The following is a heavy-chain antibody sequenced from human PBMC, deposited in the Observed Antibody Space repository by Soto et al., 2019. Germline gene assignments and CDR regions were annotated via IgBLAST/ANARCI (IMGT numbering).Heavy chain of an antibody. Sequence: QVQLQESGPGLVKPSQTLSLTCTVSGGSISRGGYYWSWIRQHPGKGLEWIGYIYYSGSTYYNPSLKSRVTISVDTSKNQFSLKLISVTAADTAVDYCARDPIYGAALSAFDIWGQGTMVTVSS. D-gene: IGHD3-10*01. CDR2: IYYSGST. V-gene: IGHV4-31*03. CDR3: ARDPIYGAALSAFDI. J-gene: IGHJ3*02. CDR1: GGSISRGGYY.